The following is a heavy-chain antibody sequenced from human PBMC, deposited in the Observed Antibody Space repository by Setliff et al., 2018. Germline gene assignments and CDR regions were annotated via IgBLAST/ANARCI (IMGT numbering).Heavy chain of an antibody. V-gene: IGHV4-38-2*01. CDR3: ARGRDYGGTYLDG. D-gene: IGHD4-17*01. CDR2: IHHRGST. Sequence: PSETLSLTCAVSGYSISSGYYWGWIRQPPGKGREWIGSIHHRGSTYYNRSLKSPVTTLVSTSKNHFSLKLSSVTAADTAVYDCARGRDYGGTYLDGWGQGTLVTVSS. CDR1: GYSISSGYY. J-gene: IGHJ4*02.